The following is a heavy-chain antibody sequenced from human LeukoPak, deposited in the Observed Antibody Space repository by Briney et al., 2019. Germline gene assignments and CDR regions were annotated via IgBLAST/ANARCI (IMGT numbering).Heavy chain of an antibody. Sequence: PGGSLRLSCAASGFTFSSYAMSWVRQAPGKGLEWVSAISGSGGSTYYADSVKGRFTISRDNSKSTLYLQMNSLRAEDTAVYYCAKSGDSSGYYGKLFDYWGQGTLVTVSS. CDR2: ISGSGGST. CDR1: GFTFSSYA. V-gene: IGHV3-23*01. J-gene: IGHJ4*02. D-gene: IGHD3-22*01. CDR3: AKSGDSSGYYGKLFDY.